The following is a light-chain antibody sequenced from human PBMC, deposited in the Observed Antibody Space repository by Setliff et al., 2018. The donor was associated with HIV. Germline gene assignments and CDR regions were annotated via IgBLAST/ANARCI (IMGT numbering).Light chain of an antibody. CDR1: SSDVGGYNS. CDR2: EVS. CDR3: SSYTSSNTLV. Sequence: SALTQPASVSGYPGKSITISCTGTSSDVGGYNSVSWYQQNTGKATKLMIYEVSNRPSGVSNRFSGSKSGNTASLTISGLQAEDEADYYCSSYTSSNTLVFGTGTKVTVL. V-gene: IGLV2-14*01. J-gene: IGLJ1*01.